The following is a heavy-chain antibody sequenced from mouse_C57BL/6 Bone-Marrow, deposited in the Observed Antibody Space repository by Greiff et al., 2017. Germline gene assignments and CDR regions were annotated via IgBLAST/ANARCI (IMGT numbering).Heavy chain of an antibody. CDR1: GYTFTEYT. Sequence: VQLLQSGAELVKPGASVKLSCTASGYTFTEYTIHWVKQRSGQGLEWIGWFYPGSGSIKYNDKFKDKVTFTADKSSSTVYMELSILTSEGSAVYFCARHGPFYYEYDNYWGQGTTLTVSS. J-gene: IGHJ2*01. CDR3: ARHGPFYYEYDNY. D-gene: IGHD2-4*01. CDR2: FYPGSGSI. V-gene: IGHV1-62-2*01.